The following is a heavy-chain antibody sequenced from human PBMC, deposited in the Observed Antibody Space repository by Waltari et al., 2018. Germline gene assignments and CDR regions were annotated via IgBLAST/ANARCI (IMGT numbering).Heavy chain of an antibody. CDR1: GFTFSSYG. CDR2: IRYDGSNK. CDR3: AKGWYSFDY. V-gene: IGHV3-30*02. Sequence: QVQLVESGGGVVQPGGSLRLSCAASGFTFSSYGMHWVRQAPGKGLEWVAFIRYDGSNKYYADSVKGRFTISRDNSKNTLYLQMNSLRAEDTAVYYCAKGWYSFDYWGQGTLVTVSS. D-gene: IGHD6-13*01. J-gene: IGHJ4*02.